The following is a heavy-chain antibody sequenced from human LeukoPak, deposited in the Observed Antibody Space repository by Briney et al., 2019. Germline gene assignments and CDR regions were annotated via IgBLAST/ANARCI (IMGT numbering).Heavy chain of an antibody. Sequence: GGSLRLSCAASGFTFSSYAMSWVRQAPGKGLEWVSVIYSGGSTYYADSVKGRFTISRDNSKNTLYLQINSLRAEDTAVYYCARDLPLAGTNYYGMDVWGQGTTVTVSS. CDR2: IYSGGST. J-gene: IGHJ6*02. V-gene: IGHV3-53*01. CDR3: ARDLPLAGTNYYGMDV. D-gene: IGHD6-19*01. CDR1: GFTFSSYA.